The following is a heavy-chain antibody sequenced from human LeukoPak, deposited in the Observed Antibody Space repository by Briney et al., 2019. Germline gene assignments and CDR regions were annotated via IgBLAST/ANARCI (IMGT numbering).Heavy chain of an antibody. Sequence: SETLSLTCTVSGGSISSSSYYWGWIRQPPGKGLEWIGEINHSGSTNYNPSLKSRVTISVDTSKNQFSLKLSSVTAADTAVYYCARRQLWFLIYFDYWGQGTLVTVSS. CDR2: INHSGST. CDR3: ARRQLWFLIYFDY. V-gene: IGHV4-39*07. D-gene: IGHD5-18*01. J-gene: IGHJ4*02. CDR1: GGSISSSSYY.